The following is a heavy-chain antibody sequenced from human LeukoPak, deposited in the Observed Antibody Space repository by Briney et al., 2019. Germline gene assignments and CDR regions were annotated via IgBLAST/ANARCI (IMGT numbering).Heavy chain of an antibody. V-gene: IGHV4-59*01. CDR1: GASISSYY. J-gene: IGHJ4*02. CDR2: IFHSAS. Sequence: SETLSLTCTVSGASISSYYWSWIRQSPGQGLEWIGYIFHSASDYNPSPKSRVTISIDTSKNQFSLELSSVTAADTAFYYCARDTSWYTGYDGGLDYWGQGTQVAVSS. CDR3: ARDTSWYTGYDGGLDY. D-gene: IGHD5-12*01.